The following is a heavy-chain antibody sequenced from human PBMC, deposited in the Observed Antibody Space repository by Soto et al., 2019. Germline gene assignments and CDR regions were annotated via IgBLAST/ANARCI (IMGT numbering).Heavy chain of an antibody. D-gene: IGHD2-21*02. CDR2: ISVYNGNT. Sequence: ASVKVSCKASGYTFISYGISWVRQAPGQGLEWLGWISVYNGNTYYAQKLQGRVTMTTDTSTRTAYMEVRSLRSDDTAVYYCARGGGIVVVTAPYDHWGQGTLVTVSS. CDR1: GYTFISYG. J-gene: IGHJ4*02. CDR3: ARGGGIVVVTAPYDH. V-gene: IGHV1-18*01.